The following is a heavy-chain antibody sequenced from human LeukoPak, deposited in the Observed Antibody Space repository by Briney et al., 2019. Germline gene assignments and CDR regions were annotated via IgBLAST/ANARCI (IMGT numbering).Heavy chain of an antibody. D-gene: IGHD3-10*01. CDR3: ASECGLWFGELYNYYYMDV. CDR2: INHSGST. J-gene: IGHJ6*03. CDR1: GGSFSGYY. V-gene: IGHV4-34*01. Sequence: SETLSLTCAVYGGSFSGYYWSWIRQPPGKGLEWIGEINHSGSTNYNPSLKSRVTISVDTSKNQFSLKLSSVTAADTAVYYCASECGLWFGELYNYYYMDVWGKGTTVTVSS.